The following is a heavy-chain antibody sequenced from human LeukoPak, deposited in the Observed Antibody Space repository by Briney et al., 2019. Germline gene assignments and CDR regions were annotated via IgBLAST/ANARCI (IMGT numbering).Heavy chain of an antibody. V-gene: IGHV3-20*04. CDR2: INWNGGST. Sequence: GGSLRLSCAASGFTFDDYGMSWVRQAPGKGLEWVSGINWNGGSTGYADSVKGRFTISRDNALYLQMNSLRAEDTAFYYCARVPDTSGYYYYFDYWGQGTLVTVSS. CDR3: ARVPDTSGYYYYFDY. CDR1: GFTFDDYG. D-gene: IGHD3-22*01. J-gene: IGHJ4*02.